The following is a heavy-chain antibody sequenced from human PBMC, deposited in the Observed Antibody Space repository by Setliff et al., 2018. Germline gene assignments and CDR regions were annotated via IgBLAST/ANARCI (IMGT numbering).Heavy chain of an antibody. V-gene: IGHV4-61*09. D-gene: IGHD6-13*01. CDR2: FYTSGIT. CDR1: GASISSGSYY. CDR3: VTAASARSRWYDLGWFDP. J-gene: IGHJ5*02. Sequence: PSETLSLTCTVSGASISSGSYYWTWIRQPAGKGLEWIGHFYTSGITSYNPSLKSRVTISVDTSKNQFSLKLSSVTAADTAVYYCVTAASARSRWYDLGWFDPWGQGTLVTVS.